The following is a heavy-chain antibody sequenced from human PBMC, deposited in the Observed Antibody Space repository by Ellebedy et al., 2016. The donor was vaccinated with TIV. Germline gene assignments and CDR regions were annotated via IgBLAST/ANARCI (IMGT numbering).Heavy chain of an antibody. CDR3: ARGGGETNRDYEFDF. CDR1: GESFSGHY. D-gene: IGHD3-16*01. CDR2: FSYIGST. Sequence: SETLSLXXAVYGESFSGHYWSWIRQSPGKGLEWLGCFSYIGSTNYNPSLGSRVTISLDTSKNQFSLNLNSVTAADAATYYCARGGGETNRDYEFDFWGQGTLVTVSS. J-gene: IGHJ4*02. V-gene: IGHV4-59*11.